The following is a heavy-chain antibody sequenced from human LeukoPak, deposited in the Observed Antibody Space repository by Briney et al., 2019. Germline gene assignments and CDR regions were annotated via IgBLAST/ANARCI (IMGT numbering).Heavy chain of an antibody. D-gene: IGHD6-19*01. J-gene: IGHJ4*02. V-gene: IGHV3-30*18. CDR2: ISYDGSNK. CDR3: AKLAVAVDY. Sequence: GGSLRLSCAASGFTFSSYGMHWVRQAPGKGLEWVAVISYDGSNKYYADSVKGRFTIYRDNSKNTLYLQMNSLRAEDTAVYYCAKLAVAVDYWGQGTLVTVSS. CDR1: GFTFSSYG.